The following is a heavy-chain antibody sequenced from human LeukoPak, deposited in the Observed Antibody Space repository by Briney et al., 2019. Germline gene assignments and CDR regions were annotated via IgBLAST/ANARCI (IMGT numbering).Heavy chain of an antibody. J-gene: IGHJ4*02. CDR2: IYYSGST. CDR3: ARVNDIAVVAAAAPHYEY. Sequence: SETLSLTCTVSGGSISSYYWSWIRQPPGKGLEWIGYIYYSGSTNYNPSLKSRVTISVDTSKNQFSLKLSSVTAADTAVYYCARVNDIAVVAAAAPHYEYWGQGTLVTVSS. D-gene: IGHD2-15*01. CDR1: GGSISSYY. V-gene: IGHV4-59*08.